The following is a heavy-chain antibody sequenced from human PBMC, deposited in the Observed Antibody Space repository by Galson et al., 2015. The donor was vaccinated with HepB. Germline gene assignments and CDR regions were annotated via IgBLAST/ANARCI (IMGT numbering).Heavy chain of an antibody. CDR2: ISAYNGNT. CDR3: ARDQDESDIVVVPAASGYYYYYGMDV. D-gene: IGHD2-2*01. J-gene: IGHJ6*02. Sequence: SVKVSCKASGYTFTSYGISWVRQAPGQGLEWMGWISAYNGNTNYAQKLQGRVTMTTDTSTSTAYMELRSLRSDDTAVYYCARDQDESDIVVVPAASGYYYYYGMDVWGQGTTVTVSS. CDR1: GYTFTSYG. V-gene: IGHV1-18*01.